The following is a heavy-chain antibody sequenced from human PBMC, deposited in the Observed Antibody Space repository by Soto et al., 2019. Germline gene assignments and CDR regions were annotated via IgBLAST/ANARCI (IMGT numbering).Heavy chain of an antibody. D-gene: IGHD3-3*01. CDR3: ARVKYYDFWSGPNDAFDI. Sequence: GGSLRLSCAASGVPFRSYSMHWVRQAPGKGLEWVSVISSSSSYIYYADSVKGRFTISRDNAKNSLYLQMNSLRAEDTAVYYCARVKYYDFWSGPNDAFDIWGQGTMVTVSS. CDR1: GVPFRSYS. V-gene: IGHV3-21*01. CDR2: ISSSSSYI. J-gene: IGHJ3*02.